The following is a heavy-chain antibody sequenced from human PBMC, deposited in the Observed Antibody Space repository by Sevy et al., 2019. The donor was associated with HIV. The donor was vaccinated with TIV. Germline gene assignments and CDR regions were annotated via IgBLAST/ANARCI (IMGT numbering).Heavy chain of an antibody. Sequence: SETLSLTCTVSGGSISSSSYYWGWIGNPQGKGLEWIGSISYTGNTYSNPPLKSRVPISVDTSKNQFSLKLSSVTAADTAVYYCARLAYGDYSGYFDYWGQGTLVTVSS. CDR3: ARLAYGDYSGYFDY. D-gene: IGHD4-17*01. J-gene: IGHJ4*02. V-gene: IGHV4-39*01. CDR1: GGSISSSSYY. CDR2: ISYTGNT.